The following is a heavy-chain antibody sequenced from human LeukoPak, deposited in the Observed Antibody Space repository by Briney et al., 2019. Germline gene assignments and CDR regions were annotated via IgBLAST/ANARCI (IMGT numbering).Heavy chain of an antibody. CDR1: GFTFSDYY. Sequence: GGSLRLSCAASGFTFSDYYMSWIRQAPGKGLEWISYISSSGSHIYYADSVKGRFTISRDNAKNSLYLQMNSLRAEDTAVYYCARDPNSSDYYNSSGYYQLDAFDIWGQGTMVTVSS. J-gene: IGHJ3*02. CDR2: ISSSGSHI. V-gene: IGHV3-11*04. CDR3: ARDPNSSDYYNSSGYYQLDAFDI. D-gene: IGHD3-22*01.